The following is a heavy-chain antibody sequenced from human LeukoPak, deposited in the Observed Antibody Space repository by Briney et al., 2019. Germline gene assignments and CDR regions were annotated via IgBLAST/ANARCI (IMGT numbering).Heavy chain of an antibody. Sequence: PSETLSHTCTVSGGSISSYYWSWIRQPPGKGLEWVGYIYYSGSTNYNPSLKSRVTISVDTSKNQFSLKLSSVTAADTAVYYCARVGSSWFRYYFDYWGQGTLVTVSS. CDR2: IYYSGST. CDR1: GGSISSYY. CDR3: ARVGSSWFRYYFDY. D-gene: IGHD6-13*01. V-gene: IGHV4-59*01. J-gene: IGHJ4*02.